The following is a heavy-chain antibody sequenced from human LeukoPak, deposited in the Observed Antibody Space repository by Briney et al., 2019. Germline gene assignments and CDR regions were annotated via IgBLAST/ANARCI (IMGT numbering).Heavy chain of an antibody. J-gene: IGHJ4*02. D-gene: IGHD3-22*01. CDR3: GRTMIASRGERFEY. CDR1: GGSISTYY. CDR2: IYYSGNT. Sequence: KPSETLSLTCTVSGGSISTYYWTWFRQPPGKGLEWIGYIYYSGNTNYNPSLSSRVTISLDTSKSQFSLMLRSLTAAMYAWYSCGRTMIASRGERFEYWGQGILVTVSS. V-gene: IGHV4-59*08.